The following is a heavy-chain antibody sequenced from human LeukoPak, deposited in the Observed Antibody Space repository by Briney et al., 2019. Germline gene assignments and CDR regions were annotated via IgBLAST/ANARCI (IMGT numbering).Heavy chain of an antibody. CDR1: GGIFNNHA. J-gene: IGHJ4*02. CDR2: MNPNSGNT. V-gene: IGHV1-8*02. CDR3: ARGFDY. Sequence: GASVKVSCKASGGIFNNHAISWVRQAPGQGLEWMGWMNPNSGNTGYAQKFQGRVTMTRNTSISTAYMELSSLRSEDTAVYYCARGFDYWGQGTLVTVSS.